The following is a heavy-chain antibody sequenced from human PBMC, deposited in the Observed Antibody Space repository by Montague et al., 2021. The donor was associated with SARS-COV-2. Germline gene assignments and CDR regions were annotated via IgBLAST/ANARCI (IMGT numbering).Heavy chain of an antibody. D-gene: IGHD5-24*01. CDR2: IYHTGST. Sequence: SETLSLTCAVSGYSISSSNWWGWIRLAPGRGLEWIGYIYHTGSTYYNPSLKSRVTMSVDKSNNLFSLELSSVTAVDTAVYYCAKSADHNYFLDSWGQGTPVTVSS. J-gene: IGHJ4*02. V-gene: IGHV4-28*01. CDR3: AKSADHNYFLDS. CDR1: GYSISSSNW.